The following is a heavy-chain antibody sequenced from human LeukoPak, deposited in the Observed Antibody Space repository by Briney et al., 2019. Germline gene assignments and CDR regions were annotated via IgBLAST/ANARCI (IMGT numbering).Heavy chain of an antibody. CDR1: GFTCNNFE. CDR3: ARGGSSGYNYNAFDI. J-gene: IGHJ3*02. Sequence: PGGSLRLSCAVSGFTCNNFEMNWVRQAPGKGLEWVSYIDISGTSIYYADSVMGRFTISRDNAKNSLYLQMSSLRAEDTAVYYCARGGSSGYNYNAFDIWGQGTMVTVSS. D-gene: IGHD3-22*01. CDR2: IDISGTSI. V-gene: IGHV3-48*03.